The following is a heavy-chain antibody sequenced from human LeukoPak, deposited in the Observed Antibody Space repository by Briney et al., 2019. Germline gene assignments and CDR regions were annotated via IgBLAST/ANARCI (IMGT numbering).Heavy chain of an antibody. V-gene: IGHV1-58*02. D-gene: IGHD3-9*01. CDR2: IVVGSGNT. CDR3: AAGYYDILSG. Sequence: GTSVKVSCKASGFTFSNSAMQWVRQARGQRLEWIGWIVVGSGNTNYAQKSQERVSITRDTSRSTVYMELSSLRSEDTAVYYCAAGYYDILSGWGQGTLVTVSS. CDR1: GFTFSNSA. J-gene: IGHJ4*02.